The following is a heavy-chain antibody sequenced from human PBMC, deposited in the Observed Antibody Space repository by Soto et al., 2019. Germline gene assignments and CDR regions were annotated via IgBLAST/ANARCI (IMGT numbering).Heavy chain of an antibody. V-gene: IGHV4-34*01. Sequence: SETLSLTCAVYGGSFSGYYWSWIRQPPGKGLEWIGEINHSGSTNYNPSLKSRVTISVDTSKNQFSLKLSSVTAADTAVYYCARGKESGRYSSSWYALDYWGQGTLVTVSS. J-gene: IGHJ4*02. CDR3: ARGKESGRYSSSWYALDY. D-gene: IGHD6-13*01. CDR1: GGSFSGYY. CDR2: INHSGST.